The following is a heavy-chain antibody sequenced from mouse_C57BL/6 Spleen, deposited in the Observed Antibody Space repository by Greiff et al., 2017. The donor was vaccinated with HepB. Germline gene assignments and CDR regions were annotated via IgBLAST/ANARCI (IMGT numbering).Heavy chain of an antibody. CDR2: FHPYNDDT. CDR1: GYTFTTYP. J-gene: IGHJ1*03. CDR3: ARHYYYGSSWYFDV. Sequence: VQLVESGAELVKPGASVKMSCKASGYTFTTYPIEWMKQNHGKSLEWIGNFHPYNDDTKYNEKFKGKATLTVEKSSSTVYLELSRLTSDDSAVYYCARHYYYGSSWYFDVWGTGTTVTVSS. V-gene: IGHV1-47*01. D-gene: IGHD1-1*01.